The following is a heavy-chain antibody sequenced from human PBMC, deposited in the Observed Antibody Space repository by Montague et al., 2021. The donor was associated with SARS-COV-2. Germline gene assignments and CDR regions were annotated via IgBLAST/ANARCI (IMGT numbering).Heavy chain of an antibody. CDR1: RGSFSGYY. CDR3: ARGYCSSTTCYRSLHY. CDR2: INQGGGV. D-gene: IGHD2-2*01. V-gene: IGHV4-34*01. Sequence: SETLSLTCTVHRGSFSGYYYTWIRQPRGAGLEWIGEINQGGGVNXNPXCKSRITISVDTSKNHFSLELRSVTAADTAIYYCARGYCSSTTCYRSLHYWGQGTLVAVSS. J-gene: IGHJ4*02.